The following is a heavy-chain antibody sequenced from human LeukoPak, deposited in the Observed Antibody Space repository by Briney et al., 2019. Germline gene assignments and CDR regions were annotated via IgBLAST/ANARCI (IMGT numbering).Heavy chain of an antibody. J-gene: IGHJ4*02. D-gene: IGHD3-10*01. CDR2: ISGSGGAS. Sequence: GGSLRLSCAVSGFTFNRHWMAWVRQAPGKGLEWVSGISGSGGASYYADSVKGRFTISRDDSHNTLYLQMNSLRAEDTAVYFCARGGVDYYGSGTYYLMYYFDYWGQGALVTVSS. CDR3: ARGGVDYYGSGTYYLMYYFDY. CDR1: GFTFNRHW. V-gene: IGHV3-23*01.